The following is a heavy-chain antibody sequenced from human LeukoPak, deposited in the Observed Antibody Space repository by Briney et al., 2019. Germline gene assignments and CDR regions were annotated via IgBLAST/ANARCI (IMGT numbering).Heavy chain of an antibody. CDR3: AKAVNFDWLPNDY. Sequence: GGSLRLSCAASGFTFSTYAMSWVRQAPGKGLEWVSGISGSGGSTYYADSVKGRFTISRDNSKNTLYLQMNSLRAEDTAVYYCAKAVNFDWLPNDYWGQGTLVTVSS. CDR2: ISGSGGST. CDR1: GFTFSTYA. J-gene: IGHJ4*02. D-gene: IGHD3-9*01. V-gene: IGHV3-23*01.